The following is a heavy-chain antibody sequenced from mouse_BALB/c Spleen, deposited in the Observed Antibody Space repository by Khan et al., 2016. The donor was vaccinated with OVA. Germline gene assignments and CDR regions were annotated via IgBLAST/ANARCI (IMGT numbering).Heavy chain of an antibody. Sequence: VQLQQSGPALMKPGASVTLSCKASGYSFTSYYIHWVMQSHGKSLEWIGYIDPFSGGTTYKQKFAGKATLSVDKSSSPAYIPLSNLTSEDSAVYYCTRQGYVAWFTYWGQGTLVTGSA. CDR2: IDPFSGGT. V-gene: IGHV1S135*01. CDR1: GYSFTSYY. CDR3: TRQGYVAWFTY. D-gene: IGHD2-2*01. J-gene: IGHJ3*01.